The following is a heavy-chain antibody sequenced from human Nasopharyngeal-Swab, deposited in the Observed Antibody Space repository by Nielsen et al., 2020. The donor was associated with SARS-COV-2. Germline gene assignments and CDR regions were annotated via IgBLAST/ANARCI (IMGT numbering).Heavy chain of an antibody. CDR2: ISAYNGNT. CDR3: ARATTPANWFDP. Sequence: ASVKVSCKASGYTFTSYGISWVRQAPGQGLVWMGWISAYNGNTNYAQKLQGRVTMTTDTSTSTAYMELRSLRSDDTAVYYCARATTPANWFDPWGQGTLVTVSS. D-gene: IGHD5-12*01. CDR1: GYTFTSYG. V-gene: IGHV1-18*01. J-gene: IGHJ5*02.